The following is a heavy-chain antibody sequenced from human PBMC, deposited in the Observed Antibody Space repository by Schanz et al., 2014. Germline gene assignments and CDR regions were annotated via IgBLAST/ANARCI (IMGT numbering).Heavy chain of an antibody. CDR3: AKGMGYCSGGTCYDYYYYGLDV. Sequence: VQLVESGGGVVQPGRSLRLSCAASGFTFSSYGMHWVRQAPGKGLEWVSALSGSGGSKYYADSVKGRFTISRDNSENTLYLQMNSLSADDTAVFYCAKGMGYCSGGTCYDYYYYGLDVWGQGTTVTVS. V-gene: IGHV3-23*04. D-gene: IGHD2-15*01. CDR2: LSGSGGSK. J-gene: IGHJ6*02. CDR1: GFTFSSYG.